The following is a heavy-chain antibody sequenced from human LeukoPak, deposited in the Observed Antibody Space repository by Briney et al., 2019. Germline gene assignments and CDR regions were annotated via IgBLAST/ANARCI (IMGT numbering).Heavy chain of an antibody. V-gene: IGHV3-66*01. CDR3: ARDPHDILRWANAFDI. J-gene: IGHJ3*02. CDR1: GFTVSSNY. CDR2: IYSGGST. Sequence: GGSLRLSCAASGFTVSSNYMSWVRQAPGKGLEWVSVIYSGGSTYYADSVKGRFTISRDNSKNTLYLQMNSLRAEDTAVYYCARDPHDILRWANAFDIWGQGTMVTVSS. D-gene: IGHD3-9*01.